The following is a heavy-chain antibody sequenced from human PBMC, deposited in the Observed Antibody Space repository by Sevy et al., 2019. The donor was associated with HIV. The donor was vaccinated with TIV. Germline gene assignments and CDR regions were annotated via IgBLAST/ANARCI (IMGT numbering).Heavy chain of an antibody. CDR1: GFTFSSYA. J-gene: IGHJ5*02. D-gene: IGHD1-26*01. V-gene: IGHV3-23*01. CDR2: ISGSGFNT. Sequence: GGSLRLSCVVSGFTFSSYAMSWVRQAPGKGLEWVSTISGSGFNTYFADSVKGRFTISRDNSKNTLYLQVNSLRVEDTAVYYCAKDRSSGGGFDPSGQGTLVTVSS. CDR3: AKDRSSGGGFDP.